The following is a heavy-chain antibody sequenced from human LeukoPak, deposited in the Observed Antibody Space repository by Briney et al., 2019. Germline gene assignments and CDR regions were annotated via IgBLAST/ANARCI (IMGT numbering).Heavy chain of an antibody. D-gene: IGHD3-3*01. J-gene: IGHJ4*02. CDR2: IYPGDSDT. V-gene: IGHV5-51*01. CDR1: GYTFSSYW. CDR3: ARQNDFRLDY. Sequence: GESLKISCKGSGYTFSSYWIGWVRQMPGKGLEWMGIIYPGDSDTRYSPSLQGQVTISVDTSIGTAYLQWSSLKASDTATYYCARQNDFRLDYWGQGTLVTVSS.